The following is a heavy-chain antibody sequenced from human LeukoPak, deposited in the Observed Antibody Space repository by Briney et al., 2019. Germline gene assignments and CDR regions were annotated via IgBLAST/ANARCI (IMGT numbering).Heavy chain of an antibody. D-gene: IGHD2-21*02. CDR1: GGSISSYY. Sequence: PSETLSLTCTVSGGSISSYYWSWIRQPPGKGLEWIGYVHYSGSTNYNPSLKSRVTISVDTSKNQFSLKLSSVTTADTAVYYCAKDYFSVVVTATYFDYWGQGTLVTVSS. CDR2: VHYSGST. J-gene: IGHJ4*02. V-gene: IGHV4-59*01. CDR3: AKDYFSVVVTATYFDY.